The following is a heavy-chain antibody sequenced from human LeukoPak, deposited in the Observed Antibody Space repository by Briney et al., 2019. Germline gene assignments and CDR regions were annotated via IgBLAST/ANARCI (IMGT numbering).Heavy chain of an antibody. Sequence: PGGSLRLSWAASGFTFDDYTRHWVRQAPGKGREGVSGISWNSGSIGYADSVKGRFTISRDNAKNSLYLQMNSLRAEDTALYYCARGQYQLLYFDYWGQGTLVTVSS. CDR1: GFTFDDYT. CDR2: ISWNSGSI. CDR3: ARGQYQLLYFDY. V-gene: IGHV3-9*01. J-gene: IGHJ4*02. D-gene: IGHD2-2*01.